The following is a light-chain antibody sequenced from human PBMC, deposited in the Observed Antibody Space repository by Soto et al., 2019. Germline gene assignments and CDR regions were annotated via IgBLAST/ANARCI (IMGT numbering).Light chain of an antibody. CDR2: AAS. CDR3: QQYGSSVTWT. Sequence: EVVLTQSPGTVSLSPGERATLSCRASQSITSSYIAWYQQKPGQAPRLLIYAASSRATGIPDRFSGSGSGTDFTLSISRLEPEDFAVYCCQQYGSSVTWTFGQGTKVEIK. V-gene: IGKV3-20*01. J-gene: IGKJ1*01. CDR1: QSITSSY.